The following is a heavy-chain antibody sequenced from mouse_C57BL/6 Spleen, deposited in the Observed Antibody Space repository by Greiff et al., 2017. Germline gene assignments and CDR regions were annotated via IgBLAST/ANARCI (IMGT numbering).Heavy chain of an antibody. CDR3: ARSQLRPHYFDY. D-gene: IGHD3-2*02. CDR1: GYAFSSSW. Sequence: QVQLQQSGPELVKPGASVKISCKASGYAFSSSWMNWVKQRPGKGLEWIGRIYPGDGDTNYNGKFKGKATLTADKSSSTAYMQLSSLTSEDSAVYFCARSQLRPHYFDYWGQGTTLTVSS. CDR2: IYPGDGDT. J-gene: IGHJ2*01. V-gene: IGHV1-82*01.